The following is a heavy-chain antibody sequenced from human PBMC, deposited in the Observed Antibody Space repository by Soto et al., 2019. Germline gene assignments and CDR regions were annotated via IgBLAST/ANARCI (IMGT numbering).Heavy chain of an antibody. V-gene: IGHV3-30*18. CDR2: ISYDGSNK. CDR1: GFTFSSYG. J-gene: IGHJ6*02. Sequence: PGGSLRLSCAASGFTFSSYGMHWVRQAPGKGLEWVAVISYDGSNKYYADSVKGRFTISRDNSKNTLYLQMNSLRAEDTAVYYCAKDYSAIFGVVDGMDVWGQGTTVTVSS. CDR3: AKDYSAIFGVVDGMDV. D-gene: IGHD3-3*01.